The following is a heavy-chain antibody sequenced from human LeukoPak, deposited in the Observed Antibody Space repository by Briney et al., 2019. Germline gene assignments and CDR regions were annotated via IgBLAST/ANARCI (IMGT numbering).Heavy chain of an antibody. CDR2: ISGSDRST. CDR1: GFTFSSYA. D-gene: IGHD3-10*01. CDR3: AKDDDGSGSYPSFHY. J-gene: IGHJ4*02. V-gene: IGHV3-23*01. Sequence: GGSLRLSCAASGFTFSSYAMSWVRQAPGKGLEWVSAISGSDRSTCYADSVKGRFTISRDNSKNTLYMQMNSLRAEDTAVYYCAKDDDGSGSYPSFHYWGQGTLVTVSS.